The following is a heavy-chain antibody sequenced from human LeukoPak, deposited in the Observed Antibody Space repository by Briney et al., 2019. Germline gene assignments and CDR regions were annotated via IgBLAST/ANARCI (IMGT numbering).Heavy chain of an antibody. CDR2: ISWNSGRI. D-gene: IGHD3-10*02. Sequence: GGSLRLSCAASGFTFDDYAMHWVRQAPGKGLEWVSGISWNSGRIGYADSVKGRFTISRDNAKNSLYLQMNSLRVEDTALYYCAELGITMIGGVWGKGTTVTISS. J-gene: IGHJ6*04. CDR3: AELGITMIGGV. CDR1: GFTFDDYA. V-gene: IGHV3-9*01.